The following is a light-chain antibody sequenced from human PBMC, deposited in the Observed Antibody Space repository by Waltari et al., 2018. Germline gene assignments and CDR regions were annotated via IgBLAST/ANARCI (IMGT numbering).Light chain of an antibody. CDR2: DAS. Sequence: EIVLTQSPGTLSLSPEERATLSCRASQSVSKYLAWYQQKPGQAPRLLIYDASIRATGIPDRFSGSWSGTDFSLTISRLEPEDFAVYYCQKYVNLPATFGQGTKVEIK. CDR3: QKYVNLPAT. CDR1: QSVSKY. J-gene: IGKJ1*01. V-gene: IGKV3-20*01.